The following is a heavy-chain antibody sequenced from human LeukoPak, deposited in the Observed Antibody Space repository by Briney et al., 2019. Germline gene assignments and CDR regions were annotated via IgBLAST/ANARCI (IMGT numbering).Heavy chain of an antibody. CDR2: INPNSGGT. CDR1: GYTFTRYA. CDR3: ARDLALGFGGYYYYYYGMDV. V-gene: IGHV1-2*06. D-gene: IGHD3-16*01. Sequence: ASVKVSCKASGYTFTRYAMNWLRQAPGQGLEWMGRINPNSGGTNYAQKFQGRVTMTRDTSISTAYMELSRLRSDDTAVYYCARDLALGFGGYYYYYYGMDVWGQGTTVTVSS. J-gene: IGHJ6*02.